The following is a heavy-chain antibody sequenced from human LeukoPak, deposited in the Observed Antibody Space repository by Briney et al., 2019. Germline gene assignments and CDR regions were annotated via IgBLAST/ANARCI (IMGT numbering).Heavy chain of an antibody. J-gene: IGHJ6*02. V-gene: IGHV3-30*03. D-gene: IGHD3-3*01. CDR2: ISYDGSNK. CDR3: ALSAMDV. CDR1: GFTFSSYG. Sequence: GSLRLSCAASGFTFSSYGMHWVRQAPGKGLEWVAVISYDGSNKYYADSVKGRFTISRDNSKNTLYLQMNSLRAEDTAVYYCALSAMDVWGQGTTVTVSS.